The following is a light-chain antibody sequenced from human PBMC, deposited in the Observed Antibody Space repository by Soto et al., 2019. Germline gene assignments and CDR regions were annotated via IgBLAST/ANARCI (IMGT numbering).Light chain of an antibody. CDR1: SSDVGGYNF. CDR3: SSYTTTTTRVL. Sequence: QSVLTQPASVSGSPGQSITISCTGTSSDVGGYNFVSWYQQHPGTAPKLMLYEVTNRPSGISHRFSGSKTGNTASLTISGLQAEDEADYYCSSYTTTTTRVLFGGGTKVTVL. V-gene: IGLV2-14*01. J-gene: IGLJ2*01. CDR2: EVT.